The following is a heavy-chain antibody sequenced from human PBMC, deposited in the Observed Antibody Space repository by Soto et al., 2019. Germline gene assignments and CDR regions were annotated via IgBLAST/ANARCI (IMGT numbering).Heavy chain of an antibody. CDR1: GGTFSSYT. CDR3: ARGADEYCSSTSCHSGNWFDP. V-gene: IGHV1-69*02. CDR2: IIPILGIA. Sequence: GASVKVSCKASGGTFSSYTISWVRQAPGQGLEWMGRIIPILGIANYAQKFRGRVTITADKSTSTAYMELSSLRSEDTAVYYCARGADEYCSSTSCHSGNWFDPWGQGTLVTVSS. D-gene: IGHD2-2*01. J-gene: IGHJ5*02.